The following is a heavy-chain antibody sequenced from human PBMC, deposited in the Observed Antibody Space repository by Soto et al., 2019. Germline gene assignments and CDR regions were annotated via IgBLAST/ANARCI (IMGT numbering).Heavy chain of an antibody. J-gene: IGHJ4*02. D-gene: IGHD5-18*01. V-gene: IGHV3-23*01. CDR1: GFTFSSYA. Sequence: EVQLLESGGGLVQPGGSLRLSCAASGFTFSSYAMSWVRQAPGKGLEWVSAISGSGGSTYYADSVKGRFTISRDNSKNTLYLQMNTLSAEDTAEYYCAKACHFTWIQLWSDYWGQGTLVTVSS. CDR3: AKACHFTWIQLWSDY. CDR2: ISGSGGST.